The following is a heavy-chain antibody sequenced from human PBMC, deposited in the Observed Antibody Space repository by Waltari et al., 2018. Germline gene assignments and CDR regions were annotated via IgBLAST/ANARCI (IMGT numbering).Heavy chain of an antibody. J-gene: IGHJ6*02. CDR3: ARLPYYDFWSGYYDYYYYGMDV. D-gene: IGHD3-3*01. V-gene: IGHV4-59*01. CDR2: IYYSGST. Sequence: QVQLRESGPGLVKPSETLSLTCTVSGGSISSYYWSWIRQPPGKGLVWIGYIYYSGSTNYNPSLKSRVTISVDTSKNQFSLKLSSVTAADTAVYYCARLPYYDFWSGYYDYYYYGMDVWGQGTTVTVSS. CDR1: GGSISSYY.